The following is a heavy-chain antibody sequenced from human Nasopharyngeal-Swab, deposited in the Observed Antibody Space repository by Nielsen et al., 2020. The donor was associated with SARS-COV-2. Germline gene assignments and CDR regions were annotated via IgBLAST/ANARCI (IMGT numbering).Heavy chain of an antibody. CDR2: IYTSGST. CDR3: ATCGGSCYSDAFDI. J-gene: IGHJ3*02. Sequence: LSCTVSGGSISSGSYYWSWIRQPAGKGLEWIGRIYTSGSTNYNPSLKSRVTISVDTSKNQFSLKLSSVTAADTAVYYCATCGGSCYSDAFDIWGQGTMVTVSS. D-gene: IGHD2-15*01. V-gene: IGHV4-61*02. CDR1: GGSISSGSYY.